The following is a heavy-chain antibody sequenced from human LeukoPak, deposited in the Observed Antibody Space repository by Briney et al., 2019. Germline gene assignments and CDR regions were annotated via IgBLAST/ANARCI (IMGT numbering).Heavy chain of an antibody. CDR3: ARGRGYYYDSSGYYYGYFDY. D-gene: IGHD3-22*01. J-gene: IGHJ4*02. CDR2: IYYSGST. Sequence: SQTLSLTCTVSGASISSGNDYWGWIRQPPGKGLEWIGSIYYSGSTYYNPSLKSRVTISVDTSKNRFSLKLSSVTAADTAVYYCARGRGYYYDSSGYYYGYFDYWGQGTLVTVSS. V-gene: IGHV4-39*07. CDR1: GASISSGNDY.